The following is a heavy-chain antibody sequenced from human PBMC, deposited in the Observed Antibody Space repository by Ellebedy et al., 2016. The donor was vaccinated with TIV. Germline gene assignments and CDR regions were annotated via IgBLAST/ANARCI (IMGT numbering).Heavy chain of an antibody. Sequence: GGSLRLSXAASGFTFSSYWMHWVRQAPGKGLVWVSRINSDGSSTSYADSVKGRFTISRDNAKNTLYLQMTSLRAEDTAVYFCANPPSGWAFDFWGQGTLVTVSS. D-gene: IGHD6-19*01. CDR3: ANPPSGWAFDF. CDR2: INSDGSST. CDR1: GFTFSSYW. V-gene: IGHV3-74*01. J-gene: IGHJ4*02.